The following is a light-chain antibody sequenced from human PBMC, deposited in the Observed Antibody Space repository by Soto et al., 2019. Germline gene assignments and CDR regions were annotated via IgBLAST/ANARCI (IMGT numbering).Light chain of an antibody. J-gene: IGLJ1*01. CDR1: SSNIGSNY. V-gene: IGLV1-47*02. CDR2: SNN. Sequence: QSVLTQPPSASGTRGQTVTISCSGSSSNIGSNYVYWYQQLPGTAPKHLTYSNNLRPSGVPDRFSASKSGTSASLAISGLRSEDEADYYCAACDDSMSGPIFGTGTKLTVL. CDR3: AACDDSMSGPI.